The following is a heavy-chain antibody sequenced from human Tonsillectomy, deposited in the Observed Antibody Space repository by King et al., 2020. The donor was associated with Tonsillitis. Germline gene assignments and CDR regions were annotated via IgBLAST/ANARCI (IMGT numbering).Heavy chain of an antibody. Sequence: VQLVESGGALVQPGGSLRLSCAASGFTFSSYSMNWVRQAPERGLEWISYMSRSGTIYYADSVKGRFTISRDNAKSSLYLQMKSLRAEDTAVYYCTRDPHALDIWGQGTMVTVSS. CDR2: MSRSGTI. CDR1: GFTFSSYS. J-gene: IGHJ3*02. CDR3: TRDPHALDI. V-gene: IGHV3-48*01.